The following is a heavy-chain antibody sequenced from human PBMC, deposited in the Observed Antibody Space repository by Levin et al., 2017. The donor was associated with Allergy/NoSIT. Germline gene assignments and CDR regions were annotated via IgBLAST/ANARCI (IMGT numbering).Heavy chain of an antibody. Sequence: SGGSLRLSCAASGFTFSSYSMNWVRQAPGKGLEWVSSISSSSSYIYYADSVKGRFTISRDNAKNSLYLQMNSLRAEDTAVYYCARGYYDSSGTLDYWGQGTLVTVSS. V-gene: IGHV3-21*01. J-gene: IGHJ4*02. CDR1: GFTFSSYS. D-gene: IGHD3-22*01. CDR2: ISSSSSYI. CDR3: ARGYYDSSGTLDY.